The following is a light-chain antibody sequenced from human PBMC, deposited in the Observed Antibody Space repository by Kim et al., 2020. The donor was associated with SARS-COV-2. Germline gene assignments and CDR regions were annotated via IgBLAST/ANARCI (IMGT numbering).Light chain of an antibody. J-gene: IGLJ2*01. Sequence: GQSIAISCTGTSRDVGSYNLVSWYQQNPGKAPKLMIYEVSKRPSGVSNRFSGSKSGNTASLTISGLQAEDEADYYCCSYAGSSTLVFGGGTQLTVL. CDR2: EVS. CDR1: SRDVGSYNL. CDR3: CSYAGSSTLV. V-gene: IGLV2-23*02.